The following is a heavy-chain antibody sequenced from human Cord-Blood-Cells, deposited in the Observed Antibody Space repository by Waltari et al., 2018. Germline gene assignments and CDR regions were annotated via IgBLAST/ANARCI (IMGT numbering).Heavy chain of an antibody. CDR3: AREGRTAYYYFDY. CDR1: GYHFTGYY. D-gene: IGHD1-26*01. J-gene: IGHJ4*02. CDR2: INPNRGGT. V-gene: IGHV1-2*02. Sequence: QVQLVQSGAEVKKPGASVKVSCKASGYHFTGYYMPWVRQAPGQGLEWMGWINPNRGGTNYAQKFQGRVTMTRDTSISTAYMELSRLRSDDTAVYYCAREGRTAYYYFDYWGQGTLVTVSS.